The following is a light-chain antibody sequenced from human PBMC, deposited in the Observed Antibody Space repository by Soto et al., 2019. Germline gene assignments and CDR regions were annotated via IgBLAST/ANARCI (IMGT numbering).Light chain of an antibody. J-gene: IGKJ1*01. CDR2: GVS. CDR3: QQYNNWT. V-gene: IGKV3D-15*01. Sequence: EIVLTLSPGTLSLSPGERATLSCRASQSVSSNYLAWYQQIPGQAPRLLIYGVSSRAAGIPARFSGSGSGTEFTLTISSLRSEDFAVYYCQQYNNWTFGQGTKVDIK. CDR1: QSVSSN.